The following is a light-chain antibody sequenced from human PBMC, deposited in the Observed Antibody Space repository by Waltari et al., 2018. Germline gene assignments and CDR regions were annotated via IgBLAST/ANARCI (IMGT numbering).Light chain of an antibody. V-gene: IGLV10-54*01. Sequence: QAGLTQPPSVSKGLRQTATLTCTGNSNNVGNEGAAWLQQHQGHPPKPLSCRNNNRPSGISERFSASRSGNTASLTITGLQAEDEADYYCSAWDSSISVWVFGGGTKLTVL. CDR3: SAWDSSISVWV. J-gene: IGLJ3*02. CDR2: RNN. CDR1: SNNVGNEG.